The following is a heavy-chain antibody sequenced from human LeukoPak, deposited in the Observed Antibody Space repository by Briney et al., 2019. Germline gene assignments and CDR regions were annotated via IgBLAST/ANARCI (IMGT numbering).Heavy chain of an antibody. CDR2: IIPILGIA. J-gene: IGHJ3*02. Sequence: GGSVKVSCKGSVGTFTSYAISWVRQGPGEGREWRGGIIPILGIANYAQKFQGRVTITADKSTSTAYMELSSLRSEDTAVYYCARYRDESPSGSYPLFAFDIWGQGTMVTVSS. V-gene: IGHV1-69*10. CDR3: ARYRDESPSGSYPLFAFDI. CDR1: VGTFTSYA. D-gene: IGHD1-26*01.